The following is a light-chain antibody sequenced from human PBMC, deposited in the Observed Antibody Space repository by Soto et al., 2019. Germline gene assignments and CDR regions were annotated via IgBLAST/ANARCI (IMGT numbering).Light chain of an antibody. J-gene: IGLJ1*01. CDR2: DVS. V-gene: IGLV2-14*01. Sequence: QSVLTQPASVSGSPGQSITISCTGTSSDVGGYNYVSWYQQHPDNAPKLMIYDVSNRPSGVSNRFSGSKSGNTASLAISGLQAEDEADYYCSSYTSSTTLYVFGTGTKVTVL. CDR3: SSYTSSTTLYV. CDR1: SSDVGGYNY.